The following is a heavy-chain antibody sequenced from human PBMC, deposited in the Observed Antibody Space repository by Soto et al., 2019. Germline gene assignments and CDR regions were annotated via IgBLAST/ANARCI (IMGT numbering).Heavy chain of an antibody. D-gene: IGHD3-3*01. CDR2: ISSSGSTI. CDR1: GFTFSDYY. V-gene: IGHV3-11*01. J-gene: IGHJ6*03. Sequence: GGSLRLSCAASGFTFSDYYMSWIRQAPGKGLEWVSYISSSGSTIYYEGSVKGRFTISRDNATISLYLQMNSLRAEDTAVYYCARGLYDFWSGYSDYYYYMDVWGKGTTVTVSS. CDR3: ARGLYDFWSGYSDYYYYMDV.